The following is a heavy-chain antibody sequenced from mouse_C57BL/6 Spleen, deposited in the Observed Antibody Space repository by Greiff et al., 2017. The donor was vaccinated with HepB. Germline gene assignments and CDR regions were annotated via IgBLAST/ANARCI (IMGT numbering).Heavy chain of an antibody. J-gene: IGHJ3*01. CDR3: ARSYYSNYGFAY. CDR1: GYTFTSYW. Sequence: VQLQQPGAELVRPGSSVKLSCKASGYTFTSYWMDWVKQRPGQGLEWIGNIYPSDSETHYNQKFKDKATLTVDKSSSTAYMQLSSLTSEDSAVYYCARSYYSNYGFAYWGQGTLVTVSA. V-gene: IGHV1-61*01. CDR2: IYPSDSET. D-gene: IGHD2-5*01.